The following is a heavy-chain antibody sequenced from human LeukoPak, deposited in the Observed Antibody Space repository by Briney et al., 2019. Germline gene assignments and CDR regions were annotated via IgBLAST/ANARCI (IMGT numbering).Heavy chain of an antibody. CDR1: GFTFNNYA. J-gene: IGHJ4*02. V-gene: IGHV3-23*01. CDR2: IDSSGGST. Sequence: RGSLRLSCAASGFTFNNYAMSWVRQAPGKGLEWVSAIDSSGGSTYYADSVKGRFTISRDNSKNTLYMQMNSLRAEDTGIYYCAKDRRIPRYYFDYWGQGTLVTVSS. CDR3: AKDRRIPRYYFDY.